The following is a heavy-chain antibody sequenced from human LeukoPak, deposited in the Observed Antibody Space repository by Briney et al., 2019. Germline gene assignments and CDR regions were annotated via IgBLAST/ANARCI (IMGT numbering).Heavy chain of an antibody. CDR3: ARETDPFDP. V-gene: IGHV4-39*07. J-gene: IGHJ5*02. CDR2: IYYSGTT. Sequence: SSETLSLTCTVSGGSITNSSYYWGWIRQPPGKGLEWIGSIYYSGTTYYNPALQSRVTISRDTSRNQFSLKLTSVFAADTAVYYCARETDPFDPWGQGTLVTVSS. CDR1: GGSITNSSYY. D-gene: IGHD2-21*02.